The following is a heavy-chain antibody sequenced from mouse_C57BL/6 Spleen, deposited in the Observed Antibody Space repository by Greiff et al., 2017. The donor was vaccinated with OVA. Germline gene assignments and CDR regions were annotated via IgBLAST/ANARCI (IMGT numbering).Heavy chain of an antibody. V-gene: IGHV1-54*01. CDR2: IIPGSGGP. CDR1: GYAFTNYL. Sequence: QVQLQQSGAELVRPGTSVKVSCKASGYAFTNYLIEWVKQRPGQGLEWIGVIIPGSGGPNYYEKLKGKAKLTADISSSPAYMQLSSLTSEGSAVYVCARRGSSGYVYCVDYWGQGTTLTVSS. CDR3: ARRGSSGYVYCVDY. J-gene: IGHJ2*01. D-gene: IGHD3-2*02.